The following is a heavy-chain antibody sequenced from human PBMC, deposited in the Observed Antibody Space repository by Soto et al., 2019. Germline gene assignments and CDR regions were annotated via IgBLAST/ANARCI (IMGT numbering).Heavy chain of an antibody. CDR1: GFTFSTYA. D-gene: IGHD2-15*01. CDR3: AKRRGAGGHFDY. V-gene: IGHV3-23*01. Sequence: GGSLRLSCAASGFTFSTYAMGWVRQAPGKGLEWVSVVSSGGGTHYADSVKGRFTVSRDNSKNTLSLQMNSLRADDTAVYYCAKRRGAGGHFDYWGHGALVTVSS. CDR2: VSSGGGT. J-gene: IGHJ4*01.